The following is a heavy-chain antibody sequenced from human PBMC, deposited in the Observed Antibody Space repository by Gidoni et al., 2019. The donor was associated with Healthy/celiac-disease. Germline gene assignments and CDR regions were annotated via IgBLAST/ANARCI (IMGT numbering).Heavy chain of an antibody. CDR2: IYHSGST. J-gene: IGHJ6*02. CDR3: ARALGYCSGGSCHPKDYYSYGMDV. Sequence: QVQLQESGPGLVKPSGTLTLTCAVSGGSISSSNWWGWVRQPPGKGLEWIGEIYHSGSTNYNPSLKSRATISVDKSKNQFSLKLSSVTAAATAVYYCARALGYCSGGSCHPKDYYSYGMDVWGQGTTVTVSS. V-gene: IGHV4-4*02. D-gene: IGHD2-15*01. CDR1: GGSISSSNW.